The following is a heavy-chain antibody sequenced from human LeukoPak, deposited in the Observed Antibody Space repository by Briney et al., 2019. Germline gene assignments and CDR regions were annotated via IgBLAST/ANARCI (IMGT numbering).Heavy chain of an antibody. Sequence: GGSLRLSCAASGFAMSTYWMSWLRQAPGKGPEWVAHIKQDGSETYYVDSVKGRFTISRDNAKNSPWLQMNSLRGEDTAMYYCARSISVEGDAWGQGTLVTVSS. D-gene: IGHD3-3*01. J-gene: IGHJ5*02. CDR3: ARSISVEGDA. CDR1: GFAMSTYW. CDR2: IKQDGSET. V-gene: IGHV3-7*01.